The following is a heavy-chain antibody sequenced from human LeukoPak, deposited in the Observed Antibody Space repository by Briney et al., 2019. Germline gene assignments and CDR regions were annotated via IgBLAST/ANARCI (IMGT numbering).Heavy chain of an antibody. Sequence: GGSLRLSCAASGFTFSSYSMNWVRQAPGKGLEWVSSISSSSSYIYYADSVKGRFTISRDNAKNSLYLQMNSLRAEDTAVYYCARDLPMDYYDSSGYSFDYWGQGTLLTVSS. CDR1: GFTFSSYS. D-gene: IGHD3-22*01. CDR2: ISSSSSYI. V-gene: IGHV3-21*01. J-gene: IGHJ4*02. CDR3: ARDLPMDYYDSSGYSFDY.